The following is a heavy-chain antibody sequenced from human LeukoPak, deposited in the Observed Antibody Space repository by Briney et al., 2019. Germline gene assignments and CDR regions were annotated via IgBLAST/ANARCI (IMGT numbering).Heavy chain of an antibody. D-gene: IGHD6-19*01. CDR2: MNPNSGNT. V-gene: IGHV1-8*01. J-gene: IGHJ6*02. CDR1: GYTFTSYD. Sequence: GSVKVSCKASGYTFTSYDINWVRQATGQGLEWMGWMNPNSGNTGYAQKFQGRVTMTRNTSISTAYMELSSLRSEGTAVYYCARCSPGWFGYYYYGMDVWGQGTTVTVSS. CDR3: ARCSPGWFGYYYYGMDV.